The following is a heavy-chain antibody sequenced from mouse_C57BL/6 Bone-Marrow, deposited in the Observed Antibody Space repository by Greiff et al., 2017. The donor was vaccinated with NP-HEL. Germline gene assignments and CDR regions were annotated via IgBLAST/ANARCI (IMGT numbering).Heavy chain of an antibody. J-gene: IGHJ3*01. CDR2: IYPGSGST. CDR1: GYTFTSYW. Sequence: QVQLKEPGAELVKPGASVKMSCKASGYTFTSYWITWVKQRPGQGLEWIGDIYPGSGSTNYNEKFKSKATLTVDTSSSTAYMQLSSLTSEDSAVYYCANLYDGYSWFAYWGQGTLVTVSA. CDR3: ANLYDGYSWFAY. V-gene: IGHV1-55*01. D-gene: IGHD2-3*01.